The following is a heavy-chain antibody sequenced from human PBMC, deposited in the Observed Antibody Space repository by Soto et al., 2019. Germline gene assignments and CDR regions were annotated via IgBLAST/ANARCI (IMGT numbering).Heavy chain of an antibody. V-gene: IGHV3-30-3*01. J-gene: IGHJ3*02. Sequence: QVQLVESGGGVVQPGRSLRLSCAASGFTYSSYAMHWVRQAPGKGLEWVAVISYDGSNKYYADSVKGRFTISRDNSKNTLYLQMNSLRAEDTAVYNCARDDYGDYDAFDIWGQGTMVTVSS. CDR2: ISYDGSNK. CDR3: ARDDYGDYDAFDI. CDR1: GFTYSSYA. D-gene: IGHD4-17*01.